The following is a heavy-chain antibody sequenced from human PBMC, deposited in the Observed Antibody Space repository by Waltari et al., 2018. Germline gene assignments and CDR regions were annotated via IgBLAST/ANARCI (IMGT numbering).Heavy chain of an antibody. Sequence: EVQLVESGGGLVQPGGSRRLSCAAPGLTFSSHGMSWVRQAPGKGLEWVANIKQDGSEKYYVDSVKGRFTISRDNAKNSLYLQMNSLRAEDTAVYYCARVYGGSGWTTFFDYWGQGTLVTVSS. CDR2: IKQDGSEK. D-gene: IGHD6-19*01. CDR3: ARVYGGSGWTTFFDY. V-gene: IGHV3-7*01. J-gene: IGHJ4*02. CDR1: GLTFSSHG.